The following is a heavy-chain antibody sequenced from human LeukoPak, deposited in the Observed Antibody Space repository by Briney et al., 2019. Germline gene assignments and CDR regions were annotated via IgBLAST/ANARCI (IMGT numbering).Heavy chain of an antibody. J-gene: IGHJ4*02. Sequence: GGPLRLSCAASGCTFSSYWMHWVRQAPGKGLVWVSRINSDGSSTSYADSVKGRFTISRDNAKTTLYLQMNSLRAEDTAVYYCARGDSNYGGFDYWGQGSLVTVSS. CDR1: GCTFSSYW. V-gene: IGHV3-74*01. CDR3: ARGDSNYGGFDY. D-gene: IGHD4-23*01. CDR2: INSDGSST.